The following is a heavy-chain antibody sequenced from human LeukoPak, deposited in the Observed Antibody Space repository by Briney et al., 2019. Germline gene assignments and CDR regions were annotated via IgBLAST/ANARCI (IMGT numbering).Heavy chain of an antibody. V-gene: IGHV3-9*01. Sequence: GGSLRLSCAASGFTFDGYAMHWVRQAPGKGLEWVSGISWNSGSIGYADSVKGRFTISRDNPKNTLYLQMNSLRAEDTAVYYCARVRNSCYFDYWGQGTLVTVSP. D-gene: IGHD1-14*01. CDR2: ISWNSGSI. CDR1: GFTFDGYA. J-gene: IGHJ4*02. CDR3: ARVRNSCYFDY.